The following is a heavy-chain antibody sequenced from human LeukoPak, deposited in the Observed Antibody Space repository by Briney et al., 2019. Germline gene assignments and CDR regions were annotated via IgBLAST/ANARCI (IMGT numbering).Heavy chain of an antibody. CDR1: GGSVSSGSHY. J-gene: IGHJ4*02. CDR2: ISYSGST. CDR3: ARLNCPRPTGNFAY. Sequence: LETLSLTCTVSGGSVSSGSHYWSWIRQPPGKGLEWIGYISYSGSTNYNPSLNVRVTISVDTSKNQFSLKLSSVTAADTAVYFCARLNCPRPTGNFAYWGQGNLVTVSS. V-gene: IGHV4-61*01. D-gene: IGHD1-14*01.